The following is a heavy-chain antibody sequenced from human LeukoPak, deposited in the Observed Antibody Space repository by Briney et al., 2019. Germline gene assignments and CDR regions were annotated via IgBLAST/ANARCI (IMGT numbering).Heavy chain of an antibody. V-gene: IGHV3-20*04. CDR1: GFTFSTYW. D-gene: IGHD5-18*01. Sequence: GGSLRLSCAASGFTFSTYWMHWVRQAPGKGLEWVSGINWNGGSTGYADSVKGRFTISRDNAKNSLYLQMNSLRAEDTALYYCARGGYSYGYDRGAFDYWGQGTLVTVSS. CDR3: ARGGYSYGYDRGAFDY. CDR2: INWNGGST. J-gene: IGHJ4*02.